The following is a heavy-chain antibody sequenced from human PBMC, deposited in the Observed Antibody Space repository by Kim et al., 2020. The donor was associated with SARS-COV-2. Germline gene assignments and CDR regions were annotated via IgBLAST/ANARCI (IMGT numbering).Heavy chain of an antibody. J-gene: IGHJ5*02. CDR3: ARQAQSWYIVVVPAAMLTWFDP. D-gene: IGHD2-2*01. CDR2: ISESRST. Sequence: SETLSLTCTVSGGSISSSNCNWVWLRQPPGKELDGIGSISESRSTYYNPSLKSRVTISVYTTKNQLSLKLSSVTAADTAECYCARQAQSWYIVVVPAAMLTWFDPWGQGTTVTVSS. CDR1: GGSISSSNCN. V-gene: IGHV4-39*01.